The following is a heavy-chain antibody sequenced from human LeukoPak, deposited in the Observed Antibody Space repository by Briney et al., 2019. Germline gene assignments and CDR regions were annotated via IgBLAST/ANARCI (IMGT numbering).Heavy chain of an antibody. CDR3: ARFRQLIRSYFDY. CDR1: GYSFTTYW. D-gene: IGHD2-8*01. CDR2: IYPGDSDT. Sequence: GGSLKISYKGSGYSFTTYWISWVRQMPGKGLEWMGIIYPGDSDTRYNPSFQGQVTISADKSINTAYLQWSSLEASDNAMYYCARFRQLIRSYFDYWGQGTLVAVSS. J-gene: IGHJ4*02. V-gene: IGHV5-51*01.